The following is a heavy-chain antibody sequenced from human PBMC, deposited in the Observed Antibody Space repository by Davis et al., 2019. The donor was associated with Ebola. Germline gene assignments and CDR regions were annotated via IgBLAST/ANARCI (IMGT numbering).Heavy chain of an antibody. J-gene: IGHJ6*02. Sequence: PGGSLRLSCAASGFTFDDYAMHWVRQAPGKGLEWVSGISWNSGSIGYADSVKGRFTISRDNAKNSLYLQMNSLRAEDTALYYCAKDRGGPYYYGMDVWGQGTTVTVSS. CDR1: GFTFDDYA. V-gene: IGHV3-9*01. D-gene: IGHD2-15*01. CDR2: ISWNSGSI. CDR3: AKDRGGPYYYGMDV.